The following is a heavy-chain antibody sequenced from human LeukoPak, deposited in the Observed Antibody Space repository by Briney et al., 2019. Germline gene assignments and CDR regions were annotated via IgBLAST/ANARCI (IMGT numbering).Heavy chain of an antibody. D-gene: IGHD3-10*01. V-gene: IGHV4-59*01. CDR2: IYYSGST. Sequence: SETLSLTCTVSGGSISSYYWSWIRQPPGKGLEWIGYIYYSGSTNYNPSLKSRVTISVDTSKNQFSLKLSSVTAADTAVYYCARGRMVRGASYYFDYWGQGTLVTVSS. CDR1: GGSISSYY. J-gene: IGHJ4*02. CDR3: ARGRMVRGASYYFDY.